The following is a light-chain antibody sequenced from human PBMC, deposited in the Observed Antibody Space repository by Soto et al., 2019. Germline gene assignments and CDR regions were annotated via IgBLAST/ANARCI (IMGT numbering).Light chain of an antibody. V-gene: IGLV4-60*02. CDR3: DTWDSNTHTV. J-gene: IGLJ3*02. CDR1: SGHSSYI. CDR2: LEGSGSY. Sequence: QSVLTQSSSASASLGSSVKLTCTLSSGHSSYIIAWHQQQPGKAPRYLMKLEGSGSYNKGSGVPDRFSGSSSGADRYLTISNLQFEDEADYYCDTWDSNTHTVFGGGTQLTVL.